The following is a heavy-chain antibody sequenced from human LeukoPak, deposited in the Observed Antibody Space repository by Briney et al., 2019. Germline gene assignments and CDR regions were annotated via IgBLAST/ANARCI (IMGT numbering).Heavy chain of an antibody. CDR3: ARGHGDFWSGYDWYFDP. V-gene: IGHV4-34*01. J-gene: IGHJ2*01. Sequence: SETLSLTCAVYGGSFSGYYWSWIRQPPGKGLEWIGEINHSGSTNYNPSLKSRVTISVDTSKNQFSLKLSSVTAADTAVYYCARGHGDFWSGYDWYFDPWGRGTLVTVSS. CDR1: GGSFSGYY. D-gene: IGHD3-3*01. CDR2: INHSGST.